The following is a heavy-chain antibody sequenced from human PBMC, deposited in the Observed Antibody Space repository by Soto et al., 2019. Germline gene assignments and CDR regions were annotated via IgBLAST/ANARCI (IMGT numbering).Heavy chain of an antibody. CDR1: GFTFSSYS. CDR3: ARERGNTVTRHDAFDI. CDR2: ISSSSSTI. J-gene: IGHJ3*02. V-gene: IGHV3-48*01. Sequence: EVQLVESGGGLVQPGGSLRLSCAASGFTFSSYSMNWVRQAPGKGLEWVSYISSSSSTIYYADSVKGRFTISRDNAKNSLYLQTNSLRAEDTAVYYCARERGNTVTRHDAFDIWGQGTMVTVSS. D-gene: IGHD4-17*01.